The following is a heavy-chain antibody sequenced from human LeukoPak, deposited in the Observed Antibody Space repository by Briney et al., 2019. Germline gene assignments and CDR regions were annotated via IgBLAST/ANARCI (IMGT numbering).Heavy chain of an antibody. J-gene: IGHJ6*04. Sequence: PGGSLRLSCAASGFTFSSYGMHWVRQAPGKGLEWVAVIWYDGSNKYYADSVKGRFTISRDNSKNTLYLQMNSLRAEDTAVYYRARDLSGGVYHFYYYYGMDVWGKGTTVTVSS. CDR3: ARDLSGGVYHFYYYYGMDV. CDR2: IWYDGSNK. V-gene: IGHV3-33*01. D-gene: IGHD5/OR15-5a*01. CDR1: GFTFSSYG.